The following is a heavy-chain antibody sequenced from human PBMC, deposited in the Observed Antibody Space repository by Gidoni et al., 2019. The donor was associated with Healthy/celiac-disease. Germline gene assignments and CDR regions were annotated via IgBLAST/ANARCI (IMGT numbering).Heavy chain of an antibody. J-gene: IGHJ3*02. Sequence: EVQLVESGGGLVQPGRSLRLSCAASGFTFADYPMHWVRQAPGTGLECVSGISCNSGSIGYADSVKGRFTISRDNAKNSLYLQMNSLRAEETALYYCAKDLSSYFWSGSDAFDIWGQGTMVTVSS. CDR3: AKDLSSYFWSGSDAFDI. D-gene: IGHD3-3*01. CDR1: GFTFADYP. CDR2: ISCNSGSI. V-gene: IGHV3-9*01.